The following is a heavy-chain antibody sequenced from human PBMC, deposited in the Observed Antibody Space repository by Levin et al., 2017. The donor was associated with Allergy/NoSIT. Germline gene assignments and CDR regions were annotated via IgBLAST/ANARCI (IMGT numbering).Heavy chain of an antibody. V-gene: IGHV1-18*01. CDR2: ISAYNGNT. CDR3: ARVLEVLGYDILTGYPQGGDYYYYYGMDV. D-gene: IGHD3-9*01. CDR1: GYTFTSYG. J-gene: IGHJ6*02. Sequence: ASVKVSCKASGYTFTSYGISWVRQAPGQGLEWMGWISAYNGNTNYAQKLQGRVTMTTDTSTSTAYMELRSLRSDDTAVYYCARVLEVLGYDILTGYPQGGDYYYYYGMDVWGQGTTVTVSS.